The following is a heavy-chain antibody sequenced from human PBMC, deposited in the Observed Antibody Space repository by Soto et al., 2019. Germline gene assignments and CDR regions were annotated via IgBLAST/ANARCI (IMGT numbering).Heavy chain of an antibody. CDR1: GFTFSSYV. CDR3: VKGRSGYDFDY. D-gene: IGHD5-12*01. V-gene: IGHV3-23*01. J-gene: IGHJ4*02. Sequence: EVQLLESGGGLVQPGGSLRLSCAASGFTFSSYVMSWVRQAPGKGLEWVSAISGSGSGTYHADSVKGRFTISRDNSKNTLYVQMNSLRAEDTAVYYCVKGRSGYDFDYWGQGTLVTVSS. CDR2: ISGSGSGT.